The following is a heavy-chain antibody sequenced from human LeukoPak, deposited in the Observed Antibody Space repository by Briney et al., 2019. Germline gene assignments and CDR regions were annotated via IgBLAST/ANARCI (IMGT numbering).Heavy chain of an antibody. J-gene: IGHJ4*02. CDR1: GFTFSSYY. D-gene: IGHD2-2*01. CDR3: APSRRVEVGCC. Sequence: PGGSLRLSCAASGFTFSSYYMYWVRQAPGKGLEWVSHISESGTTIFYADSVTGRFTMSRDDARDSMYRQMTSLRAEDTAVYYCAPSRRVEVGCCWGQGALVTVSS. CDR2: ISESGTTI. V-gene: IGHV3-48*01.